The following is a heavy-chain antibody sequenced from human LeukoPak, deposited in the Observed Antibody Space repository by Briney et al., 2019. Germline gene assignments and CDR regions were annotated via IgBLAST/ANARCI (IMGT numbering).Heavy chain of an antibody. V-gene: IGHV4-39*01. CDR3: ARGRGYYYDSSGYYHRTSGYYYYGMDV. CDR1: GGSISSSSYY. Sequence: SETLSLTCTVSGGSISSSSYYWGWIRQPPGKGLEWIGSIYYSGSTYYNPSLKSRVTISVDTSKNQFSLKLSSVTAADTAVYYCARGRGYYYDSSGYYHRTSGYYYYGMDVWGQGTTVTVSS. J-gene: IGHJ6*02. CDR2: IYYSGST. D-gene: IGHD3-22*01.